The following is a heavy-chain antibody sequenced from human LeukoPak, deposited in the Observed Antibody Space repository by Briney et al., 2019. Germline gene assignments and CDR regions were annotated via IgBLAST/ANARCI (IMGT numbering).Heavy chain of an antibody. CDR3: AKVGSRFSYYDNLTGYRRGVHVDY. D-gene: IGHD3-9*01. V-gene: IGHV3-48*01. CDR1: GFTFSSYE. Sequence: GGSLRLSCAASGFTFSSYEMNWVRQAPGKGLEWVSSISSSSSTIYYADSVKGRFTISRDNAKNSLYLQMNSLRAEDTAVYYCAKVGSRFSYYDNLTGYRRGVHVDYWGQGTLVTVSS. CDR2: ISSSSSTI. J-gene: IGHJ4*02.